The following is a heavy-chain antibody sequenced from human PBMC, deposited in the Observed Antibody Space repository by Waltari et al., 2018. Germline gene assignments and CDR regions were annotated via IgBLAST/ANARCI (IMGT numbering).Heavy chain of an antibody. J-gene: IGHJ4*02. Sequence: QITLKESGPTLVKPTQTLTLTCTFSGFSLSTSGVGVGWIHQPPGKALEWLALIYWNDDKRYSPSLKSRLTITKDTSKNQVVLTMTNMDPVDTATYYCAHLPYFYDSSGYYWGYYFDYWGQGTLVTVSS. CDR1: GFSLSTSGVG. CDR2: IYWNDDK. CDR3: AHLPYFYDSSGYYWGYYFDY. D-gene: IGHD3-22*01. V-gene: IGHV2-5*01.